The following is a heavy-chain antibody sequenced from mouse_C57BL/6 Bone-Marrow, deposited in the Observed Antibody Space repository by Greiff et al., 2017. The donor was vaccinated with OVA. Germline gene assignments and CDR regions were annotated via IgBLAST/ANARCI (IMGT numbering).Heavy chain of an antibody. Sequence: EVQLQQSGPVLVKPGASVKMSCKASGYTFTDYYMNWVKQSHGKSLEWIGVINPYNGGTSYNQKFKGKATLTVDKSSSTAYMELNSLTSEDSAVYYCARWGFITSYWYFDVWGTGTTVTVSS. CDR2: INPYNGGT. CDR3: ARWGFITSYWYFDV. CDR1: GYTFTDYY. V-gene: IGHV1-19*01. D-gene: IGHD1-1*01. J-gene: IGHJ1*03.